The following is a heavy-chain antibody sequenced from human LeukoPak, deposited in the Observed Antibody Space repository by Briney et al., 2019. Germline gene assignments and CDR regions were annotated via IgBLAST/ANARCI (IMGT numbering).Heavy chain of an antibody. CDR3: ARARDSTRNAFDI. V-gene: IGHV3-74*01. CDR1: GFTFSSYW. CDR2: INNDGSST. J-gene: IGHJ3*02. Sequence: GGSLRLSCAASGFTFSSYWMHWVRQAPGKGLVWVSRINNDGSSTSYADSVKGRFTISRDNAKNTLYLQMNSLRAEDTAVYYCARARDSTRNAFDIWGQGTMVTVSS. D-gene: IGHD3-22*01.